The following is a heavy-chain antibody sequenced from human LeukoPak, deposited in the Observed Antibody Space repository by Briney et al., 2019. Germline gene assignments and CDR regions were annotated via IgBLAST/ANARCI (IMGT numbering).Heavy chain of an antibody. V-gene: IGHV4-59*01. CDR1: NGSISSYY. CDR3: ARLGHPCGGDCYTYDY. D-gene: IGHD2-21*02. J-gene: IGHJ4*02. Sequence: PSETLSLTCSVSNGSISSYYWSWIRQPPGKGLEWIGDLHYSGSTNYNPSLKSRVTISVDTSKNQFSLKLSSVTAADTAMYYCARLGHPCGGDCYTYDYWGQGTLVTVSS. CDR2: LHYSGST.